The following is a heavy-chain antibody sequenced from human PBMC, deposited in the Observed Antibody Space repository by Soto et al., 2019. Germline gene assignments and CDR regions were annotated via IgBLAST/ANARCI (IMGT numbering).Heavy chain of an antibody. CDR1: LFTFSNYA. V-gene: IGHV3-30*18. Sequence: GALKLSCVAFLFTFSNYALHWVRPAPGKGLGWVAVISSDGSEKYYLDSVRDRFTISRDNSKNTLYPQMNNLRPEDTAMYYCANSWTTLTTGFDFWGQGALVTVSS. CDR3: ANSWTTLTTGFDF. D-gene: IGHD4-17*01. CDR2: ISSDGSEK. J-gene: IGHJ4*02.